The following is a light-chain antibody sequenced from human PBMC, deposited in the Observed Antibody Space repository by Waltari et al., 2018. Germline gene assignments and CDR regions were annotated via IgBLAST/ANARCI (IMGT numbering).Light chain of an antibody. CDR2: YDD. J-gene: IGLJ3*02. V-gene: IGLV1-36*01. Sequence: QSVLTQPPSVSEAPRQRVTISCSGSSSNIGNNAVNWYPQLPGKAPKLLIYYDDLLPSGVSDRFSGSKSGTSASLAISGLQSEDEADYYCAAWDDSLNGWVFGGGTKLTVL. CDR3: AAWDDSLNGWV. CDR1: SSNIGNNA.